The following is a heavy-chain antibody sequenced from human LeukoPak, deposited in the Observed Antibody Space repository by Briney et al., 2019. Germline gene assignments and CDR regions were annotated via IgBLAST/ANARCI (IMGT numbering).Heavy chain of an antibody. CDR3: AIKPLYYYDSSGYLPFDY. V-gene: IGHV4-39*07. J-gene: IGHJ4*02. CDR2: IYYSGST. CDR1: GGSISSSSYY. Sequence: SETLSLTCTVSGGSISSSSYYWGWIRQPPGKGLEWIGIIYYSGSTYYNPSLKSRVTISVDTSKNQFSLKLSSVTAADTAVYYCAIKPLYYYDSSGYLPFDYWGQGTLVTVSS. D-gene: IGHD3-22*01.